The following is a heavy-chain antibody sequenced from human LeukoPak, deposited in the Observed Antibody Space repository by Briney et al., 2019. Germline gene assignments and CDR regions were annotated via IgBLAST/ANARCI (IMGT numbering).Heavy chain of an antibody. D-gene: IGHD7-27*01. J-gene: IGHJ4*02. CDR1: GFTFSRYA. CDR3: ASSNWGFDY. CDR2: ISDSGGST. Sequence: GGSLRLSCVASGFTFSRYAMSWVRQASGKGLEWVSVISDSGGSTYYADSVKGRFTISRDNSKNTLFLQMNSLRAEDTAVYYCASSNWGFDYWGQGTLVTVSS. V-gene: IGHV3-23*01.